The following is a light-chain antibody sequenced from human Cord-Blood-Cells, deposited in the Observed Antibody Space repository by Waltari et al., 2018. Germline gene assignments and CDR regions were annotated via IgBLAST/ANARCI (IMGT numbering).Light chain of an antibody. Sequence: EIVFTQSPATLCLSPGETATLSCRARQSVSRYLAWYQQKPGQAPRLLIYDASNRATGIPARFSGSSSGTYFTLTISSLEPEDFEVYYCQQRSNWPPMYTFGQGTKLEIK. CDR3: QQRSNWPPMYT. J-gene: IGKJ2*01. CDR1: QSVSRY. V-gene: IGKV3-11*01. CDR2: DAS.